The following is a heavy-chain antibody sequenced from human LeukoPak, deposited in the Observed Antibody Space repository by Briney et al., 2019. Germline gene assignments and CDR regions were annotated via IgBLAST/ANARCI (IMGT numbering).Heavy chain of an antibody. CDR2: ISSSGSTI. CDR1: GFTFSSYW. J-gene: IGHJ4*02. V-gene: IGHV3-11*01. CDR3: ARDADGASAFDY. Sequence: KPGGSLRLSCAASGFTFSSYWLSWARQAPGKGLEWVSYISSSGSTIYYADSVKGRFTISRDNAKNSLYLQMNSLRAEDTAVYYCARDADGASAFDYWGQGTLVTVSS. D-gene: IGHD6-13*01.